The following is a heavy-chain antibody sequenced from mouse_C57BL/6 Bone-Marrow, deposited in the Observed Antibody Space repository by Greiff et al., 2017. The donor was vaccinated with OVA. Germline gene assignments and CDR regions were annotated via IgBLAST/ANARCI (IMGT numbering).Heavy chain of an antibody. Sequence: EVKLVESGGGLVQPGESLKLSCESNEYEFPSHDMSWVRKTPEKRLELVAAINSDGGSTYYPDTMERRFIISRDNTKKTLDLQMSSLRSEDTALYYCARHYDGSSGPGYAMDYWGQGTSVTVSS. CDR3: ARHYDGSSGPGYAMDY. J-gene: IGHJ4*01. D-gene: IGHD1-1*01. V-gene: IGHV5-2*01. CDR1: EYEFPSHD. CDR2: INSDGGST.